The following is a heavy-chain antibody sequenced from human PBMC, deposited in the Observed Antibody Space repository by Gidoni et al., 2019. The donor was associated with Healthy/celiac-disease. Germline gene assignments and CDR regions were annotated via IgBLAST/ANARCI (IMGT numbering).Heavy chain of an antibody. CDR3: ARDRVAGDPFDY. D-gene: IGHD4-17*01. CDR2: ISYDGSNK. J-gene: IGHJ4*02. V-gene: IGHV3-30-3*01. CDR1: GFTFSSYA. Sequence: QVQLVESGGGVVQPGRSLRLSCAASGFTFSSYAMHWVRQAPGKGLEWVAVISYDGSNKYYADSVKGRFTISRDNSKNTLYLQMNSLRAEDTAVYYCARDRVAGDPFDYWGQGTLVTVSS.